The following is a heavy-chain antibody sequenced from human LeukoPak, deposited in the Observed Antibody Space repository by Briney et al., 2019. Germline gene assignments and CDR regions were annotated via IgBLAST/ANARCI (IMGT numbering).Heavy chain of an antibody. CDR3: AAAVTTGRAEHY. CDR2: ISKSGNNT. V-gene: IGHV3-23*05. Sequence: GGSPRLSCAASGFTFSSYAMTWVRQAPGKGLEWVSGISKSGNNTYYADSVAGRLTISRDNSKNTLYLQMNSLRADDTAVYYCAAAVTTGRAEHYWGQGTLVTVSS. D-gene: IGHD4-17*01. J-gene: IGHJ4*02. CDR1: GFTFSSYA.